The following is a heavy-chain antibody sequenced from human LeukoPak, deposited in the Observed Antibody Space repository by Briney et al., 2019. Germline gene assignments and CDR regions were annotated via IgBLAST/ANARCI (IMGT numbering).Heavy chain of an antibody. CDR1: GFTVSSNY. D-gene: IGHD6-13*01. J-gene: IGHJ1*01. CDR3: AKKDSSSTEYFQH. Sequence: GGSLRLSCAASGFTVSSNYMSWVRQAPGKGLEWVSVIYSGGSTYYADSVKGRFTISRDNSKNTLYLQMNSLRAEDTAVYYCAKKDSSSTEYFQHWGQGTLVTVSS. V-gene: IGHV3-66*02. CDR2: IYSGGST.